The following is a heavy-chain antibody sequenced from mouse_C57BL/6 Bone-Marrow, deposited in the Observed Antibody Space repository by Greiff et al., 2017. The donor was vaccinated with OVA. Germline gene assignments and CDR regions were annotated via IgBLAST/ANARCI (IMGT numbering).Heavy chain of an antibody. CDR2: INYDGSST. J-gene: IGHJ4*01. CDR3: ARRGYGSSFYAMDY. Sequence: EVMLVESEGGLVQPGSSMKLSCTASGFTFSDYYMAWVRQVPEKGLEWVATINYDGSSTYYLDSLKSRFIISRDNAKNILYLQMSSLKSEDTATYYCARRGYGSSFYAMDYWGQGTSVTVSS. CDR1: GFTFSDYY. D-gene: IGHD1-1*01. V-gene: IGHV5-16*01.